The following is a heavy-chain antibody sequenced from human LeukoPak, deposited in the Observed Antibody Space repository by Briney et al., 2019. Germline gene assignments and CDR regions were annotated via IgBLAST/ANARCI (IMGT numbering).Heavy chain of an antibody. D-gene: IGHD2-15*01. CDR3: ARAMDIVVVVAATPPAFDI. V-gene: IGHV4-34*01. J-gene: IGHJ3*02. CDR1: GGSFSGYY. Sequence: SETLSLTCAVYGGSFSGYYWSWIRQPPGKGLXXXXXXXXXXSTNYNPSLKSRVTISVDTSKNQFSLKLSSVTAADTAVYYCARAMDIVVVVAATPPAFDIWGQGTMVTVSS. CDR2: XXXXXST.